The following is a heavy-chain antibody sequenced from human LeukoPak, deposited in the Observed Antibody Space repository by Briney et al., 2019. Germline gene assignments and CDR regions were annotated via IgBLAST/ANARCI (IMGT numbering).Heavy chain of an antibody. Sequence: GGSLRLSCAASGFTFGTYTMSWVRQAPGKGLDWVSAISGSGGSTYYADSVKGRFTISRDNSKNTLYLQMNSLRAEDTTVYYCAKAATYYYGSGSYYEGPFDYWGQGTLVTVSS. D-gene: IGHD3-10*01. CDR1: GFTFGTYT. V-gene: IGHV3-23*01. CDR2: ISGSGGST. CDR3: AKAATYYYGSGSYYEGPFDY. J-gene: IGHJ4*02.